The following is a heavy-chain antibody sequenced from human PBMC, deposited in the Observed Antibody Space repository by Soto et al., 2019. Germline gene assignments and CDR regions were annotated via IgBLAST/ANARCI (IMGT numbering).Heavy chain of an antibody. V-gene: IGHV1-69*01. Sequence: QVQLVQSGAEVKKPGSSVKVSCKASGGTFSSYAISWVRQAPGQGLEWMGGIIPIFGTANYAQKFQGRVTFTRDESRGPGYMGLGSLSSEGTGGYYGGGCFWGGGSRSYPGGGGRYGMDVWGQGTTVTVSS. CDR3: GGCFWGGGSRSYPGGGGRYGMDV. J-gene: IGHJ6*02. CDR2: IIPIFGTA. D-gene: IGHD3-16*01. CDR1: GGTFSSYA.